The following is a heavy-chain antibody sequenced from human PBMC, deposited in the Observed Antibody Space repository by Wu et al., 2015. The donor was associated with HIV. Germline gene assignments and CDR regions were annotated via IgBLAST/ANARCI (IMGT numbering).Heavy chain of an antibody. CDR1: GYTFSNYY. CDR3: ARGLYDTSAYGLDAFDI. Sequence: QVQLVQSGAEVKKPGASVKVSCKASGYTFSNYYMHWVRQAPGQGLEWMGIINPSGDSASYALKFQGRVTMTRDTSTSTVYMELSSLRSEDTAVYYCARGLYDTSAYGLDAFDIWGQGTMVTVSS. D-gene: IGHD3-22*01. J-gene: IGHJ3*02. CDR2: INPSGDSA. V-gene: IGHV1-46*01.